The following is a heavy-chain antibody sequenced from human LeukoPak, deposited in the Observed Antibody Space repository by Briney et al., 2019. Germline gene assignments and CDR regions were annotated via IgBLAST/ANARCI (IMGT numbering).Heavy chain of an antibody. V-gene: IGHV3-30*04. Sequence: GRSLRLSCAASGFTFNSYAMHWVRQAPGKGLEWVAVISYDGSNKYYADSVKGRFTISRDNSKNTVYLQMNSLRAEDTAVYYCARGYSFGRKFDYWGQGTLVTVSS. D-gene: IGHD5-18*01. J-gene: IGHJ4*02. CDR1: GFTFNSYA. CDR3: ARGYSFGRKFDY. CDR2: ISYDGSNK.